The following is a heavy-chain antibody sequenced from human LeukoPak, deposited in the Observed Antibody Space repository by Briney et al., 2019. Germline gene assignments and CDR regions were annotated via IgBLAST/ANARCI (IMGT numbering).Heavy chain of an antibody. Sequence: SETLSHTCAVYGGSFSGYYWSWIRQPPGKGLEWIGEINHSGSTNYNPSLKSRVTISVDTSKNQFSLKLSSVTAADTAVYYCARGVASSSWYYWGQGTLVTVSS. CDR2: INHSGST. CDR3: ARGVASSSWYY. CDR1: GGSFSGYY. D-gene: IGHD6-13*01. J-gene: IGHJ4*02. V-gene: IGHV4-34*01.